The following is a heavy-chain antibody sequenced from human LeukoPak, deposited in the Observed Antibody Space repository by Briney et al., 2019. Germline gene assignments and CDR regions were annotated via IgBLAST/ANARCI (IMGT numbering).Heavy chain of an antibody. Sequence: GASVKVSCKASGYTFTSYAMHWVRQAPGQRLEWMGWINAGNGNTKYSQKFQGRVTITRDTSASTAYMELSSLRSEDTAVYYCARDKGGMIVVVITDYWGQGTLVTVSS. CDR2: INAGNGNT. J-gene: IGHJ4*02. CDR1: GYTFTSYA. D-gene: IGHD3-22*01. V-gene: IGHV1-3*01. CDR3: ARDKGGMIVVVITDY.